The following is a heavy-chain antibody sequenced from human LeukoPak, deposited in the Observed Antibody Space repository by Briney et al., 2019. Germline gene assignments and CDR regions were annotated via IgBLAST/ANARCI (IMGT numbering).Heavy chain of an antibody. Sequence: SETLSLTCTVSGGSISSSSYYWGWIRQPPGKGLEWIGSIYYSGSTYYNPSLKSRVTISVDTSKNQFSLKLSSVTAADTAIYYCAIRYSSSWYSDAFDIWGQGTMVTVSS. J-gene: IGHJ3*02. D-gene: IGHD6-13*01. CDR3: AIRYSSSWYSDAFDI. CDR2: IYYSGST. V-gene: IGHV4-39*01. CDR1: GGSISSSSYY.